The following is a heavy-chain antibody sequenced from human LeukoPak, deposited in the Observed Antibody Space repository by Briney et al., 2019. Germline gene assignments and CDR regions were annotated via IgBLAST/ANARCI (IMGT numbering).Heavy chain of an antibody. CDR1: GGSISSSSYY. V-gene: IGHV4-39*07. J-gene: IGHJ6*03. D-gene: IGHD6-19*01. CDR3: AKEASSSGWYGGGYYYYYYMDV. Sequence: KPSETLSLTCTVSGGSISSSSYYWGWIRQPPGKGLEWIGSIYYSVSTYDNPSLKSRVTISVDTSKNQFSLKLSSVTAADTAVYYCAKEASSSGWYGGGYYYYYYMDVWGKGTTVTISS. CDR2: IYYSVST.